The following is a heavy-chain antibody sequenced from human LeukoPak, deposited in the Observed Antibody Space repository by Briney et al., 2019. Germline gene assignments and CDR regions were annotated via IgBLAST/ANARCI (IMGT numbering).Heavy chain of an antibody. Sequence: GGSLRLSRAASGFTFSSYGMHWVRQAPGKGLDWVAFIRYDGSNKYYADSVKGRFTISRDNSKNTLYLQMNSLRAEDTAVYYCAKEGDTAMAEGADYWGQGTLVTVSS. CDR1: GFTFSSYG. D-gene: IGHD5-18*01. J-gene: IGHJ4*02. CDR3: AKEGDTAMAEGADY. V-gene: IGHV3-30*02. CDR2: IRYDGSNK.